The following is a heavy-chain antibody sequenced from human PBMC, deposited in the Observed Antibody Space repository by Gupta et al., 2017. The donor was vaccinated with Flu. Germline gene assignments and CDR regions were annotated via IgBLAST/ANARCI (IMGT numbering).Heavy chain of an antibody. D-gene: IGHD6-19*01. V-gene: IGHV3-23*01. Sequence: GPGKGVEWVSAISGRCGSTYYADSVKGRFTITRDKSKNTLYLKMNSLRAEDTAVYYCAKDTGNIAVADYFDDWGQGTLVTVSS. CDR3: AKDTGNIAVADYFDD. J-gene: IGHJ4*02. CDR2: ISGRCGST.